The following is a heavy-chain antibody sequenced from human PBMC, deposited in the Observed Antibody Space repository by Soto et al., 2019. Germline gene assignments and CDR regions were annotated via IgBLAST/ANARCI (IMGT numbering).Heavy chain of an antibody. D-gene: IGHD1-26*01. CDR2: INTDGSSK. V-gene: IGHV3-74*01. CDR1: GFTFSSFW. Sequence: EVQLVESGGGLVQPGGSLRLSCAASGFTFSSFWMHWVRQVPGKGLVWVSRINTDGSSKSYADSVKGRFTISRDNAKNTVYLQMNSLRAEDTAVYDCASVGRVWELVPWGQGTLVTVYS. J-gene: IGHJ4*02. CDR3: ASVGRVWELVP.